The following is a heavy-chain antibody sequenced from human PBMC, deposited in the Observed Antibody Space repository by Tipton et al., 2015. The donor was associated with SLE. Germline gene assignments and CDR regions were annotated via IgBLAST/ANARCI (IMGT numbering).Heavy chain of an antibody. J-gene: IGHJ4*02. V-gene: IGHV4-59*01. CDR1: GFTFSDYY. CDR2: IYYSGST. CDR3: ARGEWGYYFDY. Sequence: LRLSCAASGFTFSDYYMSWIRQPPGKGLEWIGYIYYSGSTNYNPSLKSRVTISVDTSKNQFSLKLSSVTAADTAVYYCARGEWGYYFDYWGQGTLVTVSS. D-gene: IGHD1-26*01.